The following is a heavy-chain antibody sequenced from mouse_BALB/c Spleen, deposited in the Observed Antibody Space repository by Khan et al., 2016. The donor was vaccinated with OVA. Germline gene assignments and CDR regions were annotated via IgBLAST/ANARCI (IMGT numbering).Heavy chain of an antibody. CDR2: INPSTGYT. D-gene: IGHD1-1*01. J-gene: IGHJ2*01. V-gene: IGHV1-7*01. CDR3: ARRGLRWDFDY. Sequence: VKLQESGAELAKPGASVKMSCKASGYTFINYWILWVKQRPGQGLEWIGYINPSTGYTEYNQNFKDKATLTADKSSSTAYMQLSSLTSEDSAVYYCARRGLRWDFDYWGQGTTFTVSS. CDR1: GYTFINYW.